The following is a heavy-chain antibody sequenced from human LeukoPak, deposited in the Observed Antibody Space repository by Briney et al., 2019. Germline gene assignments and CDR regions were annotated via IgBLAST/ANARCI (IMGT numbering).Heavy chain of an antibody. Sequence: GGSLRLSCAASGFTFSSYWMHWVRQAPGKGLVWVSRINSDGSSTSYADSVKGRFTISRDNAKNTLYLQMNSLRAEDTAVYYCARDLRSSGWYPPSVYYYYGMDVWGQGTTVTVSS. J-gene: IGHJ6*02. V-gene: IGHV3-74*01. CDR3: ARDLRSSGWYPPSVYYYYGMDV. D-gene: IGHD6-19*01. CDR2: INSDGSST. CDR1: GFTFSSYW.